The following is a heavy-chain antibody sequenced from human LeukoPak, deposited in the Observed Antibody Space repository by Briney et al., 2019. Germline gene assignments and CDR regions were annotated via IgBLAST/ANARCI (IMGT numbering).Heavy chain of an antibody. CDR1: GFTFSSYW. CDR3: ARDYYDSSGAIDY. D-gene: IGHD3-22*01. V-gene: IGHV3-74*01. CDR2: INSDGSST. Sequence: GGSPRLSCAASGFTFSSYWMHWVRQAPGKGLVWVSRINSDGSSTSYADSVKGRFTISRDNAKNTLYLQMNSLRAEDTAVYYCARDYYDSSGAIDYWGQGTLVTVSS. J-gene: IGHJ4*02.